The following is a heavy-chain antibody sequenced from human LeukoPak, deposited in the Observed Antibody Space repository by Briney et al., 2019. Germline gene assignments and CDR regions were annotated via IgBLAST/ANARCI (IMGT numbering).Heavy chain of an antibody. CDR1: GFTFSTYS. V-gene: IGHV3-48*01. J-gene: IGHJ2*01. CDR2: ILYSRTTM. D-gene: IGHD6-19*01. Sequence: GGSLRLSCAASGFTFSTYSMNWVRQAPGKGLEWVSYILYSRTTMYYADSVKGRFTISRDNARNSLYLQMNSLRAEDTAVYYCARLFLYAVTGTGRIDWYFDLWGRGTLVTVSS. CDR3: ARLFLYAVTGTGRIDWYFDL.